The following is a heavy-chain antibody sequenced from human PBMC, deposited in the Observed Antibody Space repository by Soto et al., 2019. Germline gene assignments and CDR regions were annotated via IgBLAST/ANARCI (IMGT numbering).Heavy chain of an antibody. D-gene: IGHD6-19*01. J-gene: IGHJ6*02. CDR3: ARDITGPVAEECRHGMDG. Sequence: QVQLVQSGAEVKKPGSSVKVSCKASGGTFSSYAISWVRQAPGQGLEWMGGIIPIFGTANYAQKFQGRVTITADESTSTAYMELSSRRSEDTAVYYWARDITGPVAEECRHGMDGWGQGTTVTVSS. V-gene: IGHV1-69*12. CDR2: IIPIFGTA. CDR1: GGTFSSYA.